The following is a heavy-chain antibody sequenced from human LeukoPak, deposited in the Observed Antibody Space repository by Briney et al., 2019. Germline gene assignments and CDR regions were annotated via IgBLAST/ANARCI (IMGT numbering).Heavy chain of an antibody. CDR1: GGSISSYY. Sequence: SETLSLTCTVSGGSISSYYWSWVRQPAGKGLEWIGRFYISGSRKYNPSLKSRVTMSVDTSNNQFSLELTSVTAADTAVYYCARDWGIEAMGGHLYYYGMDVWGQGTTVTVS. CDR2: FYISGSR. J-gene: IGHJ6*02. V-gene: IGHV4-4*07. CDR3: ARDWGIEAMGGHLYYYGMDV. D-gene: IGHD6-13*01.